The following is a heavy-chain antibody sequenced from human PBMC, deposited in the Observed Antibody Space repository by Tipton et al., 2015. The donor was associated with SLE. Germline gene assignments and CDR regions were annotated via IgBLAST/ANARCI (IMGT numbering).Heavy chain of an antibody. CDR2: IYYTGTT. Sequence: LRLSCSVSDGSITSYYWSWIRQPPGKGLEWIGHIYYTGTTYYNPSLKSRLTLSLDTSKNQFSLKMIFVTAADTAVYYCARRYGTSFDYWDQGTLVTVSS. J-gene: IGHJ4*02. CDR1: DGSITSYY. CDR3: ARRYGTSFDY. D-gene: IGHD2-8*01. V-gene: IGHV4-59*08.